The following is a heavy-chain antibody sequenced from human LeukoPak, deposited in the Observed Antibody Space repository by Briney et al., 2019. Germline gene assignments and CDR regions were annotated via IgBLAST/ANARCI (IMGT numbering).Heavy chain of an antibody. D-gene: IGHD3-3*01. J-gene: IGHJ6*03. CDR2: IRSKANSDAT. CDR1: GFTFSGSA. CDR3: TRQPIRFFYYYMDV. V-gene: IGHV3-73*01. Sequence: GGSLKLSCAASGFTFSGSAMHWVRQASGKGLEWVGPIRSKANSDATAYAASVKGRFTISRDDSKNTAYLQMNSLKTEDTAVYYCTRQPIRFFYYYMDVWGKGTTVTVSS.